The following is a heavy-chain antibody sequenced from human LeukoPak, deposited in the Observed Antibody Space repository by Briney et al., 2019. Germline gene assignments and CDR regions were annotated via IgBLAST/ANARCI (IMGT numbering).Heavy chain of an antibody. CDR3: TRDTIGSLDY. CDR1: GFTFALSR. CDR2: IKQDGSTK. D-gene: IGHD1-26*01. V-gene: IGHV3-7*01. Sequence: GGSLRLSCATSGFTFALSRIAWVRQAPGKGLEWVANIKQDGSTKHYADSLKGRFTISRDNPKNSLFLQMNNLRADDTAIYYCTRDTIGSLDYWGQGILVTVAS. J-gene: IGHJ4*02.